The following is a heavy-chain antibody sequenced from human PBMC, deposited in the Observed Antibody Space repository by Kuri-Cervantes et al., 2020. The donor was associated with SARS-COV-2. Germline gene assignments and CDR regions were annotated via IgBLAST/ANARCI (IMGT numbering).Heavy chain of an antibody. J-gene: IGHJ4*02. CDR3: AKDMRGTRTYFDY. CDR1: GFTFSSYS. V-gene: IGHV3-48*01. CDR2: ISSSSSTI. D-gene: IGHD1-7*01. Sequence: GGSLRLSCAASGFTFSSYSMNWVRQAPGKGLEWVSYISSSSSTIYYADSVKGRFTISRDNSKNTLYLQMNSLRAEDTAVYYCAKDMRGTRTYFDYWGQGTLVTVSS.